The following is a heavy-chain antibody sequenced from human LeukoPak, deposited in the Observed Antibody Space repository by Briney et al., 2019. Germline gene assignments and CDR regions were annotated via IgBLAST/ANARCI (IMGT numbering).Heavy chain of an antibody. J-gene: IGHJ4*02. D-gene: IGHD3-16*01. Sequence: GGSLRLSCTASGFTFGDYAMSRVRQAPGKGLEWVAFIRSKAYGGTTEYAASVKGRFTISRDDSKSIAYLQMNSLKTEDTAVYYCTKTPDFGGTFDYWGQGTLVTVSS. CDR3: TKTPDFGGTFDY. CDR1: GFTFGDYA. V-gene: IGHV3-49*04. CDR2: IRSKAYGGTT.